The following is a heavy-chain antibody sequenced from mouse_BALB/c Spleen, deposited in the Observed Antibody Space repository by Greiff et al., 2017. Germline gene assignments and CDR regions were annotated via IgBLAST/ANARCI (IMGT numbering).Heavy chain of an antibody. J-gene: IGHJ3*01. CDR2: ISSGGSYT. V-gene: IGHV5-9-4*01. CDR3: AREERAFAY. D-gene: IGHD3-3*01. Sequence: EVKVVESGGGLVKPGGSLKLSCAASGFTFSSYAMSWVRQSPEKRLEWVAEISSGGSYTYYPDTVTGRFTISRDNAKNTLYLEMSSLRSEDTAMYYCAREERAFAYWGQGTLVTVSA. CDR1: GFTFSSYA.